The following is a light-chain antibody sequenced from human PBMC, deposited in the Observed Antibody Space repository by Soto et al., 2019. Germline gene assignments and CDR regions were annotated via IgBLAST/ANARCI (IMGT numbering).Light chain of an antibody. V-gene: IGKV1-5*03. CDR1: QSISSW. CDR3: QQYNRYYLT. J-gene: IGKJ4*01. Sequence: DIQMTQSPSTLSASVGDRVTITCRASQSISSWLAWYQQKPGKAPKLLIYKASSLESGVPSRFSGSRSGTEFTLPISSLQADDFATYYCQQYNRYYLTFGGGTKVEIK. CDR2: KAS.